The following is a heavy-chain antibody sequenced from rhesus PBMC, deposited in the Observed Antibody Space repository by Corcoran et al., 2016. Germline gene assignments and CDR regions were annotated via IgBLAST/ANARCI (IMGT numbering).Heavy chain of an antibody. CDR2: INGGSGST. CDR1: GGSISGYYP. J-gene: IGHJ4*01. V-gene: IGHV4S7*01. Sequence: QVQLQESGPGVVKPSETLSLTCAVSGGSISGYYPWSWIRQPPGKGREWIGYINGGSGSTSNNSSLKSRAHISIDTSKNQFARKLSSVTAADTAVYYCARETYSGRAFDYWGQGVLVTVSS. CDR3: ARETYSGRAFDY. D-gene: IGHD6-25*01.